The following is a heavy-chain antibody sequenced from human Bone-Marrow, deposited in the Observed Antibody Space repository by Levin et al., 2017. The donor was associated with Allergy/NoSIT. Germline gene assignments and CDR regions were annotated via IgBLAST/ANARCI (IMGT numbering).Heavy chain of an antibody. CDR2: INGDGSVQ. Sequence: GESLKISCRASGFTFNKYWMNWVRQVPGKGLEWVANINGDGSVQRHVDSVRGRFTISRDNAKNSLYLEMNTLTVEDTALYYCAAWGDLSNIWGQGTMVTVSS. J-gene: IGHJ3*02. D-gene: IGHD3-16*02. V-gene: IGHV3-7*01. CDR3: AAWGDLSNI. CDR1: GFTFNKYW.